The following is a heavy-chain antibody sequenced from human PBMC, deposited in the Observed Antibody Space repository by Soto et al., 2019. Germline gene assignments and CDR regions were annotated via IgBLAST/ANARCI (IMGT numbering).Heavy chain of an antibody. V-gene: IGHV4-30-4*01. D-gene: IGHD3-3*01. CDR2: IYYSGST. Sequence: SSETLSLTCTVSGGSISSGNYYWNWIRQPPGKGLEWIGYIYYSGSTYYNPSLKSRVTISVDTSKNQFSLKLSSVTAADTAVYYCARASGYGDHGYDYWGQGTLVTVSS. CDR3: ARASGYGDHGYDY. J-gene: IGHJ4*02. CDR1: GGSISSGNYY.